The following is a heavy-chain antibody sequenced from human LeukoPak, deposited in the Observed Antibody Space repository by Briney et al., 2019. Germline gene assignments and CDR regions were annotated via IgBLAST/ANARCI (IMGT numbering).Heavy chain of an antibody. CDR3: ARNFDSSPFDY. D-gene: IGHD3-22*01. J-gene: IGHJ4*02. CDR1: GFIFSSYA. Sequence: PGGSLRLSCAASGFIFSSYALHWVRQAPGKGLERVAVISHDGGNKYFADSVKGRFTISRDNSNNTLYLQMNGLRPEDTAVYYCARNFDSSPFDYWGQGTLVTVSS. CDR2: ISHDGGNK. V-gene: IGHV3-30*04.